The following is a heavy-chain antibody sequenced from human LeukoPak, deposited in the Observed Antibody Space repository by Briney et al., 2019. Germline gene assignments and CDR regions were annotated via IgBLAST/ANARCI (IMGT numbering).Heavy chain of an antibody. CDR3: ARTFYDTLDSDAFDF. D-gene: IGHD2/OR15-2a*01. J-gene: IGHJ3*01. Sequence: GASVKVSCKASGYTFTGYYMHWVRQAPGQGLEWMGWIYPDSGGTNNAQKFQGRVTMTRDTSISTAYMELSRLRSDDTAVYYCARTFYDTLDSDAFDFWGQGTMVIVSS. CDR1: GYTFTGYY. V-gene: IGHV1-2*02. CDR2: IYPDSGGT.